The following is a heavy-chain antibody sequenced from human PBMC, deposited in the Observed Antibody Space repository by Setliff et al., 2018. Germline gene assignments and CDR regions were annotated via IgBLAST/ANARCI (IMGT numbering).Heavy chain of an antibody. D-gene: IGHD3-22*01. J-gene: IGHJ3*02. CDR1: GDSINSGTYY. CDR2: INHSGST. V-gene: IGHV4-39*07. Sequence: PSETLSLTCSVSGDSINSGTYYWSWIRQPPGKGLEWIGEINHSGSTNHNPSLKSRVTISVDTSKNQFSLNLSSVTAADTAMYYCARDYYDSRGSYAFDIWGQGTVVTVSS. CDR3: ARDYYDSRGSYAFDI.